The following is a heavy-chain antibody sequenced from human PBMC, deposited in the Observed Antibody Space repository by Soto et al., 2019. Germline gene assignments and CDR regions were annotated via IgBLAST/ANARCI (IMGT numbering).Heavy chain of an antibody. CDR1: GGSISSGGYY. Sequence: SETLSLTCTVSGGSISSGGYYWSWIRQPPGKGLECVGNIYFDGNTYYNPSLKSRVTISMDTSKNQVSLRLSSVTAADTAVYYCVRSSIAPRLFMYPFDYWGQGTLVTVSS. CDR2: IYFDGNT. CDR3: VRSSIAPRLFMYPFDY. D-gene: IGHD6-6*01. J-gene: IGHJ4*02. V-gene: IGHV4-39*01.